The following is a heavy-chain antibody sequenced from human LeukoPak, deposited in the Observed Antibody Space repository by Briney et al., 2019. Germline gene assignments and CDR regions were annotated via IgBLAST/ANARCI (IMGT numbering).Heavy chain of an antibody. Sequence: GGSLRLSCAASGFTFSDYYMSWIRQAPGKGLEWVSYISSSGSTIYYADSVKGRFTISRDNSKNTLYLQVNSLRAEDTAVYYCAKGGKWDVTPFDYWGQGTLVTVSS. V-gene: IGHV3-11*01. CDR1: GFTFSDYY. J-gene: IGHJ4*02. CDR2: ISSSGSTI. CDR3: AKGGKWDVTPFDY. D-gene: IGHD1-26*01.